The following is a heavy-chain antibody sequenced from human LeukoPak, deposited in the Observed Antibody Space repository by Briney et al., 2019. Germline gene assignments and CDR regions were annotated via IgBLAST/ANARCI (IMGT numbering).Heavy chain of an antibody. CDR3: AKIAVANSEN. Sequence: GGSLRLSCAASGFTFSNYAMTWVRQAPGKGLEWVSSIDNSGYTTYYAGSVKGRFTISRDNSKNTLYLQMNTLRPEDTAVYFCAKIAVANSENWGQGTLVTVSS. CDR1: GFTFSNYA. CDR2: IDNSGYTT. V-gene: IGHV3-23*01. D-gene: IGHD6-19*01. J-gene: IGHJ4*02.